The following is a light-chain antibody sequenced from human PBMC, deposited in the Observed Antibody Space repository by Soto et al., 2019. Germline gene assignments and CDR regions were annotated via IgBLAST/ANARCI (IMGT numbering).Light chain of an antibody. V-gene: IGLV1-40*01. J-gene: IGLJ1*01. Sequence: QSVLTQPPSVSESPGQRVTISRTGGSSNIGAGNGAHWYQQVPATAPKLLIHENNNRPSGVPGRFSGSKSGTSASQAITGLQGEDEAEYYGQSYGSSLSGYVFGTGGKRTVL. CDR1: SSNIGAGNG. CDR3: QSYGSSLSGYV. CDR2: ENN.